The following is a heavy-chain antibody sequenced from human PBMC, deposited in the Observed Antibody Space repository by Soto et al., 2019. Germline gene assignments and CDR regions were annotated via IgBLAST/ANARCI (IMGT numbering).Heavy chain of an antibody. CDR2: IKSKTDGWTT. CDR1: GFTFSNAW. Sequence: KPGGSLRLSCAASGFTFSNAWMSWVRQAPGKGLEWVGRIKSKTDGWTTDYAAPVKGRFTISRDDSKNTMYLQMNSLKTEATAVYYCTTDQKEYQLQLSFDYRGQGTLVTVSS. V-gene: IGHV3-15*01. D-gene: IGHD2-2*01. CDR3: TTDQKEYQLQLSFDY. J-gene: IGHJ4*02.